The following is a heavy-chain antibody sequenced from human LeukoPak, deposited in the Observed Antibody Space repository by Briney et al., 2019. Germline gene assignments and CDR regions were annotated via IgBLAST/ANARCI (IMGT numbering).Heavy chain of an antibody. J-gene: IGHJ4*02. CDR1: GGSISSSSYY. CDR3: ARHVRVRRVPAAFYDY. D-gene: IGHD2-2*01. CDR2: IYYSGST. Sequence: SETLSLTCTVSGGSISSSSYYWGWIRQPPGKGLEWIGSIYYSGSTYYNPSLKSRVTISVDTSKNQFSLKLSSVTAADTAVYYCARHVRVRRVPAAFYDYWGQGTLVTVSS. V-gene: IGHV4-39*01.